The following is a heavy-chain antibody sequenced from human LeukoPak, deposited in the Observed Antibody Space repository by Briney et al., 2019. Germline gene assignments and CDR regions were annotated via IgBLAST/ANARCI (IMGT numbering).Heavy chain of an antibody. Sequence: SETLSLTCAAYGGSFSGYYWSWIRQPLGKGLEWIGYIYYSGSTNYNPSLKSRVTISVDTSKNQFSLKLSSVTAADTAVYYCARDLRRDAFDIWGQGTMVTVSS. CDR3: ARDLRRDAFDI. D-gene: IGHD4-17*01. CDR1: GGSFSGYY. CDR2: IYYSGST. J-gene: IGHJ3*02. V-gene: IGHV4-34*11.